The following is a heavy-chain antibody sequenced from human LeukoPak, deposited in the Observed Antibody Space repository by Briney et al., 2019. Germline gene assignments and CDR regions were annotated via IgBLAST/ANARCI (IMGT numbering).Heavy chain of an antibody. CDR3: ATGRDGYNLDY. J-gene: IGHJ4*02. CDR1: GFTFSSYA. D-gene: IGHD5-24*01. V-gene: IGHV3-30-3*01. Sequence: PGRSLRLSCAASGFTFSSYAMHGVRQAPGKGLEWVAVISYDGSNKYYADSVKGRFTISRDNSKNTLYLQMNSLRAEDTAVYYCATGRDGYNLDYWGQGTLVTVSS. CDR2: ISYDGSNK.